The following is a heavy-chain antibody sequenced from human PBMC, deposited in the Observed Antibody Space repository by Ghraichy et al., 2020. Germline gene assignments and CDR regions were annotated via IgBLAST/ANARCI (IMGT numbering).Heavy chain of an antibody. CDR3: AREGFGEAVFDH. Sequence: GGSLRLSCAASGFTFSNHAMSWVRQAPGKGLEWVSSITASGGHMYYTDSVKGRFTLSRDNSKNTLSLQMNSLRVDDTAVYYCAREGFGEAVFDHWGQGTLVTVSS. J-gene: IGHJ4*02. CDR2: ITASGGHM. CDR1: GFTFSNHA. V-gene: IGHV3-23*01. D-gene: IGHD3-10*01.